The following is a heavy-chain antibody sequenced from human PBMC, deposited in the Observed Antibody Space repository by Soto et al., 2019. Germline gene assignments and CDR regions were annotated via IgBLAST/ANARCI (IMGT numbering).Heavy chain of an antibody. Sequence: QVHLVESGGGLVKPGGSLRVSCAASGFTFSDHYMTWIRQAPGKGLESVAYISGSGNSVNYAVSVKGRFTISRDNAKNLLDLQMNSPRADDTAIYYCSGEPRLMDVWGQGTTVTVSS. D-gene: IGHD3-22*01. CDR2: ISGSGNSV. CDR1: GFTFSDHY. J-gene: IGHJ6*02. CDR3: SGEPRLMDV. V-gene: IGHV3-11*01.